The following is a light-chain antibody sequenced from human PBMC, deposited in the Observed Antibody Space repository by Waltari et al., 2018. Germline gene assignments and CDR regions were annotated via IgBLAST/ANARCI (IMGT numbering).Light chain of an antibody. Sequence: DIQMTQSPSSLSASVGDRLTITCQASQDISNSLNWYQQKPGKAPKVLIYDAANLESGVPSRFSGSGFGTDFTFTISSLQPEDLATYFCQQYHNLPATFGGGTKVESK. CDR3: QQYHNLPAT. CDR1: QDISNS. V-gene: IGKV1-33*01. J-gene: IGKJ4*01. CDR2: DAA.